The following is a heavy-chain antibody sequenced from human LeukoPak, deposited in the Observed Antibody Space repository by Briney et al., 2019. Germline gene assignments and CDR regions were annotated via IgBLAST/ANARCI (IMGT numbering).Heavy chain of an antibody. J-gene: IGHJ4*02. V-gene: IGHV4-34*01. D-gene: IGHD3-22*01. CDR3: ARGSPYDSSGYYLTGHFDY. CDR2: INHSGSA. Sequence: KRSETLSLTCAVYGGSFSGYYWSWIRQPPGKGLEWIGEINHSGSANYNPSLKSRVTISVDTSKNQFSLKLSSVTAADTAVYYCARGSPYDSSGYYLTGHFDYWAREPWSPSPQ. CDR1: GGSFSGYY.